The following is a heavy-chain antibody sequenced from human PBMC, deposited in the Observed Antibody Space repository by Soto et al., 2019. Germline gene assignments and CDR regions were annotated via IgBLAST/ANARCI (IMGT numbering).Heavy chain of an antibody. D-gene: IGHD5-12*01. CDR3: ARRQTSGYNRYFDS. Sequence: SVNVSCKSSGGTFSSNPISWMRQAPGQGLEWMGGTIPTFGAGSYAQRSQGRLTITADKSTNTAYMELSSLRPEDTAVYYCARRQTSGYNRYFDSWGQGTLVTVSS. J-gene: IGHJ4*02. V-gene: IGHV1-69*06. CDR2: TIPTFGAG. CDR1: GGTFSSNP.